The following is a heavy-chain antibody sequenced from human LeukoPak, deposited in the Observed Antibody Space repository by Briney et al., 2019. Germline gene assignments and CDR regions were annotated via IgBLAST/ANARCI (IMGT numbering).Heavy chain of an antibody. CDR1: GFTFSSYS. CDR2: ISSSSSTI. D-gene: IGHD3-22*01. Sequence: HTGGSLRLSCAASGFTFSSYSMNWVRQAPGKGLEWVSYISSSSSTIYYADSVKGRVTISRDNSKNTLYLQMNSLRAEDTAVYHCAKGSYYYDSADYFDYWGQGTLVTVSS. V-gene: IGHV3-48*01. J-gene: IGHJ4*02. CDR3: AKGSYYYDSADYFDY.